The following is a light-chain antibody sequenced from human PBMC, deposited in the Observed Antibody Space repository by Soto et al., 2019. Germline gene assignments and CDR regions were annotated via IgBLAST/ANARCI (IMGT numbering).Light chain of an antibody. J-gene: IGKJ5*01. CDR1: QDISNY. CDR2: DAY. Sequence: DIQMTQAPCSLSASVGDRVTITCQASQDISNYLNWHQQKPGKAPKVLIYDAYNLETGVSSRFSGSGSGTDFTFTISSLQPEDIATYYCQQYDNLPITFGHGTRLEIK. CDR3: QQYDNLPIT. V-gene: IGKV1-33*01.